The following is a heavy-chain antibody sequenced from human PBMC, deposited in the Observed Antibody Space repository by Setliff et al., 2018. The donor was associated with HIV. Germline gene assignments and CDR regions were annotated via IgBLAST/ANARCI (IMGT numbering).Heavy chain of an antibody. J-gene: IGHJ6*03. CDR1: GYTFTNYG. CDR2: ISAYNGNT. V-gene: IGHV1-18*01. CDR3: ARGSTAVNYYYYYIDV. Sequence: ASVKVSCKASGYTFTNYGISWVRQAPGQGLEWLGWISAYNGNTNYVQKFKGRVTMTRDTSISTAYMEVTRLRSDDTAVYYCARGSTAVNYYYYYIDVWGKGTTVTVSS. D-gene: IGHD2-2*01.